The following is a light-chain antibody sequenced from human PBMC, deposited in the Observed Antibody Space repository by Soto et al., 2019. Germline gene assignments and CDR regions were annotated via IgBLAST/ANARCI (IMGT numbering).Light chain of an antibody. V-gene: IGLV2-11*01. CDR2: DVT. Sequence: QSVLTQPRSVSGSPGQSVTISCTGTSGDVGAYDRVSWYQHHPTKAPKLIIYDVTNRPSGVPYRFSGSKSGSTASLTISGLQAEDEADYYCCSHAGGSSWVFGGGTNLTVL. J-gene: IGLJ3*02. CDR1: SGDVGAYDR. CDR3: CSHAGGSSWV.